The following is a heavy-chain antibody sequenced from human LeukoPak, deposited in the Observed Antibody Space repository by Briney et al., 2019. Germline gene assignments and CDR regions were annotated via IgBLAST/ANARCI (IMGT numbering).Heavy chain of an antibody. V-gene: IGHV3-23*01. CDR1: GFTCSSYA. Sequence: GAYLRLSCAASGFTCSSYAMSWVRQAPGKGLEWVSAISGSGGSTYYADSVKGRFTISRDNSKNTLYLQMNSLRAEDTAVYYCAKGTTMIVVVITSYYYYGMDVWGQGTTVTVSS. J-gene: IGHJ6*02. D-gene: IGHD3-22*01. CDR2: ISGSGGST. CDR3: AKGTTMIVVVITSYYYYGMDV.